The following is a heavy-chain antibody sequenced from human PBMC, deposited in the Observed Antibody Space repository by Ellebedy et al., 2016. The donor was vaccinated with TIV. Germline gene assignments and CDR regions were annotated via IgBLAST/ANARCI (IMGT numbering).Heavy chain of an antibody. CDR2: IWYDGSNK. D-gene: IGHD2-2*01. CDR3: AKDGGYCNGNRCVYYMDV. V-gene: IGHV3-30*02. Sequence: GESLKISXAASGFILSSYGMHWVRQAPGKGLEWVALIWYDGSNKYYADSVKGRFTISRDNSKNTLYLQMNSLRAEDTAVFYCAKDGGYCNGNRCVYYMDVWGKGTTVTVSS. J-gene: IGHJ6*03. CDR1: GFILSSYG.